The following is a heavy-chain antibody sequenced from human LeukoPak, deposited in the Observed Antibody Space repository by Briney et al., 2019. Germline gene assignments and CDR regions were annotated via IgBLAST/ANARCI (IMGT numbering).Heavy chain of an antibody. CDR3: AKDHLYYYDSSGYYLFDY. CDR2: ISGSGGST. V-gene: IGHV3-23*01. J-gene: IGHJ4*02. Sequence: GGSLRLSCAASGFTFSNYAMSWVRQAPGKGLEWVSAISGSGGSTYYADSVKGRFTISRDNSKNTLYLQMNSLRAEDTAVYYCAKDHLYYYDSSGYYLFDYWGQGTLVTVSS. CDR1: GFTFSNYA. D-gene: IGHD3-22*01.